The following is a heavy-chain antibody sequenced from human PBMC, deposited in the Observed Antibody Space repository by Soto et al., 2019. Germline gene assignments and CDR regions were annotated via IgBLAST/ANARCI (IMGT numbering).Heavy chain of an antibody. D-gene: IGHD3-22*01. CDR1: GYSFSVYP. V-gene: IGHV1-2*04. CDR2: INPNSGGT. J-gene: IGHJ3*02. CDR3: AVTYYFHGSASRNDPFDI. Sequence: ASVKVSCKASGYSFSVYPIHWVRQAPGQGLEWMGCINPNSGGTEYAKKFQGWVTMTRDTSISTAYMELSRLKSDDTAVYYCAVTYYFHGSASRNDPFDIWGLGTMVTVSS.